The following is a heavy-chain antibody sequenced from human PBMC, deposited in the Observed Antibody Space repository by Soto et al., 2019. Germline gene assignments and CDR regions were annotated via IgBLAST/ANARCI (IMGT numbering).Heavy chain of an antibody. Sequence: QLQLQESGPGLVKPSETLSLSCSVSGDSTSNSNYYRGWIRQPPGRGLEWVGSIDYYGNTYYNPSVKSRVSVSVDTSKGQFSVRLTSVTAADTAVYYCVRGGKYRLQETYYFDYWGQGALVTVSS. CDR3: VRGGKYRLQETYYFDY. J-gene: IGHJ4*02. D-gene: IGHD4-4*01. CDR2: IDYYGNT. CDR1: GDSTSNSNYY. V-gene: IGHV4-39*01.